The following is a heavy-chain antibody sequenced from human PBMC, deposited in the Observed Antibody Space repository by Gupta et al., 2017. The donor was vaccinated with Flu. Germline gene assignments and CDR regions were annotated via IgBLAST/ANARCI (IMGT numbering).Heavy chain of an antibody. Sequence: QVQLQESGPGLVKPSQTLSLTCNVSGGSISSGSSYWSWIRQPAGKGLEWIGRIYTSGSTNYNPSLKSRVTISVDTSKNQFSLKLSSVTAADTAVYYCARAYFDWLLGIGYFDYWGQGTLVTVSS. J-gene: IGHJ4*02. V-gene: IGHV4-61*02. CDR1: GGSISSGSSY. CDR3: ARAYFDWLLGIGYFDY. CDR2: IYTSGST. D-gene: IGHD3-9*01.